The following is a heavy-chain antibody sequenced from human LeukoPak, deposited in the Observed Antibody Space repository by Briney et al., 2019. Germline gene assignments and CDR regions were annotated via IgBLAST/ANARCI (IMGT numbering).Heavy chain of an antibody. CDR3: AKERKLLPFDC. CDR1: GFTFSSYA. Sequence: GGSLRLSCAASGFTFSSYAMHWVRQAPGKGLEWVAVISYDGSNKYYADSVKGRFTISRDNSKNTLYLQMNSLRAEDTAVYYCAKERKLLPFDCWGQGTLVTVSS. J-gene: IGHJ4*02. CDR2: ISYDGSNK. D-gene: IGHD4-23*01. V-gene: IGHV3-30-3*01.